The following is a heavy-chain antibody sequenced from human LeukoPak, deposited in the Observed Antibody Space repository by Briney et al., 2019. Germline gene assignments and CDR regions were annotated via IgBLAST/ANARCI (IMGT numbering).Heavy chain of an antibody. J-gene: IGHJ4*02. Sequence: GGSLRLSCAASGFTFSSYAMHWVRQAPGKGLEWVAVISYDGSNKYYADSVKSRFTISRDNSKNTLYLQMNSLRAEDTAVYYCARERTGFDYWGQGTLVTVSS. CDR2: ISYDGSNK. D-gene: IGHD3/OR15-3a*01. CDR1: GFTFSSYA. CDR3: ARERTGFDY. V-gene: IGHV3-30-3*01.